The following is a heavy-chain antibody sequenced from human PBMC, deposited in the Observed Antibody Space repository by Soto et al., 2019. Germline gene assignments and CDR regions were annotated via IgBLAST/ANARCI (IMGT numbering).Heavy chain of an antibody. CDR1: GGSISSSSSY. V-gene: IGHV4-39*01. D-gene: IGHD3-10*02. J-gene: IGHJ1*01. Sequence: PSETLSLTCTVSGGSISSSSSYWGWIRQPPTKRLEWVGSIYYLGNTYYNPSLGGRVSISVDKSKNQFSLKPTSVTAADTALLYCAGLLPYVSMGYLLNDLGEGSLVSVCS. CDR2: IYYLGNT. CDR3: AGLLPYVSMGYLLND.